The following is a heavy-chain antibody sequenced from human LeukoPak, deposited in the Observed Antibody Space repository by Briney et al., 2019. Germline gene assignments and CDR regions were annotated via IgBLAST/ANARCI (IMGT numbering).Heavy chain of an antibody. V-gene: IGHV4-34*01. Sequence: SETLSLTCSVYGVSFSTYYWTWIRQPPGKALEWIGEINHSASTFYNPSLKSRVTISVDTPKNQFSLRLSSVTAADTAVYYCARGSGRYYYFDTWGQGTPVTVSS. CDR2: INHSAST. J-gene: IGHJ4*02. D-gene: IGHD1-26*01. CDR3: ARGSGRYYYFDT. CDR1: GVSFSTYY.